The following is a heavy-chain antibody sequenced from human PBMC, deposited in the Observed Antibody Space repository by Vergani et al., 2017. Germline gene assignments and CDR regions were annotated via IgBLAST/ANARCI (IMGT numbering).Heavy chain of an antibody. CDR3: ARGYGQCGGDCYPYEYFQH. Sequence: QVQLVESGGGVVQPGRSLRLSCAASGFTFSRYAMHWVRQAPGKGLEWVAVISYDGSNKYYADSVKGRFTISRDNSKNKLYLQMNSLRAEDTAVYYCARGYGQCGGDCYPYEYFQHWGQGTLVTVSS. D-gene: IGHD2-21*02. V-gene: IGHV3-30-3*01. J-gene: IGHJ1*01. CDR1: GFTFSRYA. CDR2: ISYDGSNK.